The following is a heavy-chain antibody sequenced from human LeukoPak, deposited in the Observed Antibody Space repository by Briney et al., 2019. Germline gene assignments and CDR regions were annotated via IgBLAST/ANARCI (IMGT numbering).Heavy chain of an antibody. J-gene: IGHJ4*02. V-gene: IGHV3-7*01. CDR3: ARGGSIAARPGYY. D-gene: IGHD6-6*01. Sequence: PGGSLRLSCAASGFTFSSYWMSWVRQAPGKGLEWVANIKQDGSEKYYVDSVKGRFTISRDNAKNSLYLQMNSLRAEDTAVYYCARGGSIAARPGYYWGQGTLVTVSS. CDR2: IKQDGSEK. CDR1: GFTFSSYW.